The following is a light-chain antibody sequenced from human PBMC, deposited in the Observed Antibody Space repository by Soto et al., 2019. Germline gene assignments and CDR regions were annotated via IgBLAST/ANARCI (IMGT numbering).Light chain of an antibody. CDR2: DAS. V-gene: IGKV1-5*01. CDR1: QNINSW. CDR3: QQYSSYWT. J-gene: IGKJ1*01. Sequence: DIQMTQSPSTLSASVGDRVTITCRASQNINSWLAWYLQKPGKAPKLLIYDASNLESGVPSRFSGSGSGTEFTLTISSLQPDDFATYYCQQYSSYWTFAQGTKVDIK.